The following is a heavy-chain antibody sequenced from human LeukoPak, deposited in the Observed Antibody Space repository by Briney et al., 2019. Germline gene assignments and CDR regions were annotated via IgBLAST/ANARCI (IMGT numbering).Heavy chain of an antibody. Sequence: ASVTVSFKSSGYTFTIYYMHWVRQAPGQGLEWVGIINPSGGSTSYAQKFQGRVTMTRDMSTITVYMELSSLRSEDTAVYHCARDGDDYGGNTPPKAFDYWGQGTLVTVSS. J-gene: IGHJ4*02. CDR2: INPSGGST. V-gene: IGHV1-46*01. D-gene: IGHD4-23*01. CDR1: GYTFTIYY. CDR3: ARDGDDYGGNTPPKAFDY.